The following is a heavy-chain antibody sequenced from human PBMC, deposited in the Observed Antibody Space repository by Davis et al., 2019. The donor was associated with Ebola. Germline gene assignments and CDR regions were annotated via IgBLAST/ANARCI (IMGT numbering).Heavy chain of an antibody. CDR2: INHSGST. V-gene: IGHV4-34*01. D-gene: IGHD3-22*01. CDR3: ARGLTYYYDSSGYY. CDR1: GGSFSGYY. Sequence: MPSETLSLTCAVSGGSFSGYYWSWIRQPPGKGLEWIGEINHSGSTNYNPSLKSRVTISVDMSKNQFSLKLSSVTAADTAVYYCARGLTYYYDSSGYYWGQGTLVTVSS. J-gene: IGHJ4*02.